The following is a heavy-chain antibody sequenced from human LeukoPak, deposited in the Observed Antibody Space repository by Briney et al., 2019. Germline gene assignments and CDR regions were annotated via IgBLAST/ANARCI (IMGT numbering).Heavy chain of an antibody. J-gene: IGHJ5*02. CDR2: MNPNSGNT. Sequence: GASVKVSCKASGYTFTSYDINWVRQATGQGLEWMGWMNPNSGNTGYAQKFQGRVTMTRNTSISTAYMELSSLRSEDTAVYYCARIVFPHNWFDPWGQGTLVTVSS. CDR1: GYTFTSYD. CDR3: ARIVFPHNWFDP. D-gene: IGHD2-15*01. V-gene: IGHV1-8*01.